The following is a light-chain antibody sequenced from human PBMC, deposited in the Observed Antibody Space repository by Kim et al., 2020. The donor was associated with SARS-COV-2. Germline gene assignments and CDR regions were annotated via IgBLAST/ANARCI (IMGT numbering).Light chain of an antibody. Sequence: DIQMTQSPSTLSASIGDRVTITCRASQNLDGWLAWYQQKPGQAPKLLIFDASTLQSGVPSRFSGTGSGTEFTLTISTLQPDDFATYFCQQYKDYPTFTFGQGTKLEI. CDR2: DAS. CDR1: QNLDGW. J-gene: IGKJ2*01. CDR3: QQYKDYPTFT. V-gene: IGKV1-5*01.